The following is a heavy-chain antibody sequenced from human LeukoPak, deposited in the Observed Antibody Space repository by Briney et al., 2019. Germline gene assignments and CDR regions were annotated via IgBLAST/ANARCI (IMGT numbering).Heavy chain of an antibody. CDR2: IQQDGSDK. V-gene: IGHV3-7*01. CDR3: AREKVLLWFGEPLDY. D-gene: IGHD3-10*01. Sequence: GSLRLSCAASGFTFSRYWMSWVRQAPGEGLEWVANIQQDGSDKYYVDSVKGRFTISRDNSKNTLYLQMNSLRAEDTAVYYCAREKVLLWFGEPLDYWGQGTLVTVSS. J-gene: IGHJ4*02. CDR1: GFTFSRYW.